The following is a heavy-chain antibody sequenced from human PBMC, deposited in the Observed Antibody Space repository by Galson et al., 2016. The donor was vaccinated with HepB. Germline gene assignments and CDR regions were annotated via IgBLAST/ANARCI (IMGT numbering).Heavy chain of an antibody. V-gene: IGHV3-23*01. Sequence: SLRLSCAASGFTFSTYAMNWVRQGPGKGLEWVSSISGSGGITYYAKSVKGRFTISRDNSKNTLYLQMNSLRAEDTAFYYCAKEPLHTTGGFNDYWGQGTLVTVSS. D-gene: IGHD1-14*01. CDR1: GFTFSTYA. CDR2: ISGSGGIT. CDR3: AKEPLHTTGGFNDY. J-gene: IGHJ4*02.